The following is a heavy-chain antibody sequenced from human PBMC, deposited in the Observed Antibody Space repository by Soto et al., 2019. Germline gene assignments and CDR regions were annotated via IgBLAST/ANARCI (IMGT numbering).Heavy chain of an antibody. Sequence: GGSLRLSCAASGFTFSSYSMNWVRQAPGKGLEWVSYISSSTIYYADSVKGRFTISRDNAKNSPYLQMNSLRDEDTAVYYCARASPILRFLEWFSIAFDIWGQGTMVT. V-gene: IGHV3-48*02. CDR2: ISSSTI. CDR1: GFTFSSYS. J-gene: IGHJ3*02. CDR3: ARASPILRFLEWFSIAFDI. D-gene: IGHD3-3*01.